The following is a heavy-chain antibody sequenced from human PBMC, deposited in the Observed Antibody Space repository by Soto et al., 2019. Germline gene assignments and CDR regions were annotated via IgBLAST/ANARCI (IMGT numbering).Heavy chain of an antibody. D-gene: IGHD6-19*01. CDR1: GFTFDDYA. CDR2: ISWNSGSI. J-gene: IGHJ3*02. CDR3: AKDISASIAVAGNNAFDI. V-gene: IGHV3-9*01. Sequence: GGSLRLSCAASGFTFDDYAMHWVRQAPGKGLEWVSGISWNSGSIGYADSVKGRFTISRDNAKNSLYLQMNSLRAEDTALYYCAKDISASIAVAGNNAFDIWGQGTMVTVSS.